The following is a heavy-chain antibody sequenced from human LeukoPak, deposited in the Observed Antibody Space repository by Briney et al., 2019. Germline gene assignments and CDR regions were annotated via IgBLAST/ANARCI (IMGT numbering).Heavy chain of an antibody. CDR3: ARGISIAARRSVAY. Sequence: GRSLRLSCAASGFTFSSYAMHWVRQAPGKGLEWVAVISYDGSNKYYADSVKGRFTISRDNSKNTLYLQMNSLRAEDTAVYYCARGISIAARRSVAYWGQGTLVTVSS. CDR2: ISYDGSNK. CDR1: GFTFSSYA. D-gene: IGHD6-6*01. V-gene: IGHV3-30*04. J-gene: IGHJ4*02.